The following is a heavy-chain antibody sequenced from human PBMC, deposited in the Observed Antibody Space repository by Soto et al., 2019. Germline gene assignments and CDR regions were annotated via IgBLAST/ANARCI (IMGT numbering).Heavy chain of an antibody. Sequence: SETLSLTCAVYGGSFSGYYWSWIRQPPGKGLEWIGEINHSGSTNYNPSLKSRVTISVDTSKNQFSLKLSSVTAADTAVYYCARGWAYYYGSGSYYNFSPRYYYYGMDVWGQGTTVTAP. CDR1: GGSFSGYY. J-gene: IGHJ6*02. V-gene: IGHV4-34*01. CDR2: INHSGST. D-gene: IGHD3-10*01. CDR3: ARGWAYYYGSGSYYNFSPRYYYYGMDV.